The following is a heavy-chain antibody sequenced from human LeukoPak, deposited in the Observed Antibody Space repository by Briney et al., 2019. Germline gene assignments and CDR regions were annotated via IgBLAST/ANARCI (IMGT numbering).Heavy chain of an antibody. V-gene: IGHV3-48*01. CDR3: AREYYDSSGYYPVPYYYYMDV. CDR2: ISSSSSTI. Sequence: PGGSLRLSCAASGFTFSSYSMYWVRQAPGKGLEWVSYISSSSSTIYYADSVKGRFTIPRDNAKNSLYLQMNSLRAEDTAVYYCAREYYDSSGYYPVPYYYYMDVWGKGTTVTVSS. J-gene: IGHJ6*03. D-gene: IGHD3-22*01. CDR1: GFTFSSYS.